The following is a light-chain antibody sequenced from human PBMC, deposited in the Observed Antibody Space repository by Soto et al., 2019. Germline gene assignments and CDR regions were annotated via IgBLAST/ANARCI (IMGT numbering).Light chain of an antibody. Sequence: AIRMTQSPSSFSSSTGDRVTITCRASQGISSYLAWYQQKPGKAPKLLIYAASTLQSGVPSRFSVSGSGTDFTLTISCLKYEDFATYYCQQYYSYPRTFGQGTKVDIK. CDR2: AAS. V-gene: IGKV1-8*01. CDR1: QGISSY. J-gene: IGKJ1*01. CDR3: QQYYSYPRT.